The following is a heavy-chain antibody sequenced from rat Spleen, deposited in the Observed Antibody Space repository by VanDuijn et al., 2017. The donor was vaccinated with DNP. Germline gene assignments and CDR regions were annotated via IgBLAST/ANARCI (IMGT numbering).Heavy chain of an antibody. CDR3: ARGRLYPHYAMDA. CDR1: GFTFSDYY. D-gene: IGHD1-2*01. V-gene: IGHV5-7*01. J-gene: IGHJ4*01. CDR2: ITYDGGNT. Sequence: EVQLVESGGDLVQPGRSLKLSCAASGFTFSDYYMAWVRQAPTKGLEWVAYITYDGGNTYYRDSVKGRFTISRDNAQNTLYLQMSKLGSEDTAIYYCARGRLYPHYAMDAWGQGTSVTVSS.